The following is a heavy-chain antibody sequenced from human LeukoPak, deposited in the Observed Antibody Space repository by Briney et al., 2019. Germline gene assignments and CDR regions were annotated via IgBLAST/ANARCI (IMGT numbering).Heavy chain of an antibody. CDR1: GFTFSSYS. D-gene: IGHD1-14*01. J-gene: IGHJ6*02. Sequence: GSLRLSCAASGFTFSSYSMNWVRQAPGKGLEWVSSISSSSSYIYYADSVKGRFTISRDNAKNSLYLQMNSLRAEDTAVYYCARDASRNRYYYGMDVWGQGTTVTVSS. V-gene: IGHV3-21*01. CDR2: ISSSSSYI. CDR3: ARDASRNRYYYGMDV.